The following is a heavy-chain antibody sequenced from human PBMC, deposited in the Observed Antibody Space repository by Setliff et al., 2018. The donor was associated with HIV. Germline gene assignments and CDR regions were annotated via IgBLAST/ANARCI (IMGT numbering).Heavy chain of an antibody. CDR1: GGTFSSYD. J-gene: IGHJ4*02. D-gene: IGHD2-2*01. CDR2: ISAYNGNT. CDR3: ARGPPIVVVPAALLTFDY. Sequence: ASVKVSCKASGGTFSSYDISWVRQAPGQGLEWMGWISAYNGNTNYAQKLQGRVTMTTDTSTSTAYMELRSLRSDDTAVYYCARGPPIVVVPAALLTFDYWGQGTLVTVSS. V-gene: IGHV1-18*01.